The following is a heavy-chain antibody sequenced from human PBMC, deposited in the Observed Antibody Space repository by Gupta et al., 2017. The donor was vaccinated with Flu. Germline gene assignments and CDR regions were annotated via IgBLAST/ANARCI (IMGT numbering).Heavy chain of an antibody. V-gene: IGHV3-21*01. CDR3: ARGYPSRWDRDYFDY. Sequence: EVQLVESGGGLVKPGGSLRLSCAASGFTFSSYSMNWVRQAPGKGLEWVSSISSSSSYIYYADSVKGRFTISRDNAKNSLYLQMNSLRAEDTAVYYCARGYPSRWDRDYFDYWGQGTLVTVSS. CDR2: ISSSSSYI. CDR1: GFTFSSYS. J-gene: IGHJ4*02. D-gene: IGHD1-26*01.